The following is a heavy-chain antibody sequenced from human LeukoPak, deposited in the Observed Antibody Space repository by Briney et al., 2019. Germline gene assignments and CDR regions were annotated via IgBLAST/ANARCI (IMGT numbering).Heavy chain of an antibody. Sequence: GGSLRLSCAASGFTFSSYSMNWVRQAPAKGLEWVSSISSSSSYIYYADSVKGRFTISRDNAKNSLYLQMNSLRAEDTAVYYCAREGSWYDWFDPWGQGTLVTVSS. CDR1: GFTFSSYS. CDR2: ISSSSSYI. D-gene: IGHD6-13*01. CDR3: AREGSWYDWFDP. J-gene: IGHJ5*02. V-gene: IGHV3-21*01.